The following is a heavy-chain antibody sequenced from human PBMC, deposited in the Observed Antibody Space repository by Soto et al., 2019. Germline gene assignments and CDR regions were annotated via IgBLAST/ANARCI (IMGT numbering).Heavy chain of an antibody. J-gene: IGHJ6*02. V-gene: IGHV4-39*02. CDR2: IYYSGST. Sequence: SETLSLTCTVSGGSISSSSYYWGWIRQPPGKGLEWIGSIYYSGSTYYNPSLKSRVTISVDTSKNQFSLKLSSVTAADTAVYYCARDSPNYDSSGYYLEYYGMDVWGQGTTVTVSS. CDR1: GGSISSSSYY. CDR3: ARDSPNYDSSGYYLEYYGMDV. D-gene: IGHD3-22*01.